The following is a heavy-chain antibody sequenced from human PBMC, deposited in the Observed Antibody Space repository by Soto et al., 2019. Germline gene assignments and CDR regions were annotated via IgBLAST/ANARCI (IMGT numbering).Heavy chain of an antibody. V-gene: IGHV1-69*02. Sequence: QVQLVQSGTEVKKPGSSVAVSCQASAGTFNNHSLSWVRQAPGQGLEWMGRSIPILGRADYSQKFQGRLTLTVDKSTSTADMELSSLTSEDTDVYYCVIDLGYFDFWGQGTLVTVSS. CDR1: AGTFNNHS. D-gene: IGHD2-15*01. CDR2: SIPILGRA. J-gene: IGHJ4*02. CDR3: VIDLGYFDF.